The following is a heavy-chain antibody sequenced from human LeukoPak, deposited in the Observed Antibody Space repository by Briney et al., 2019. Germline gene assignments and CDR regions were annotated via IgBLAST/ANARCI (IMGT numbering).Heavy chain of an antibody. D-gene: IGHD5-12*01. CDR3: AKDTVKVTTIRRVPHYMDV. J-gene: IGHJ6*03. V-gene: IGHV3-30*02. CDR1: GFTFSDYY. Sequence: GGSLRLSCAASGFTFSDYYMSWIRQAPGKGLEWVAFIRFDGTNKYYADSVKGRFTISRDNSKNTLYLQMNSLRPEDTAVYYCAKDTVKVTTIRRVPHYMDVWGTGTTVTISS. CDR2: IRFDGTNK.